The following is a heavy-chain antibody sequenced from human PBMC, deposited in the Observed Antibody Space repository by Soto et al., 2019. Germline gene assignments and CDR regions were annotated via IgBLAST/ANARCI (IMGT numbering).Heavy chain of an antibody. D-gene: IGHD3-22*01. CDR1: GYTFTSYG. V-gene: IGHV1-18*01. J-gene: IGHJ4*02. CDR3: ARVASSGYSTFDY. CDR2: ISAYNGYT. Sequence: QVQLVQSGAEVKKPGASVKVSCKASGYTFTSYGITWVRQAPGQGLEWMGWISAYNGYTDYAQNLQGRVTMTTDTTTSTVYMDLRSLRFDDTAVYYCARVASSGYSTFDYRGQGTLVTVSS.